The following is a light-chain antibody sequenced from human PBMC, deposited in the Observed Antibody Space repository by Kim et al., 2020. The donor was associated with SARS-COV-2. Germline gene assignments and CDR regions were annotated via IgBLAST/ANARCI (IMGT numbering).Light chain of an antibody. CDR3: MRALQTPPYT. CDR1: QSLLHSNGYNY. V-gene: IGKV2-28*01. Sequence: PASISCRSSQSLLHSNGYNYLDWYLQKPGQSPQLLIYWGSNRASGVPDRFSGSGSGTDFTLKISRVEAEDVGVYYCMRALQTPPYTFGQGTKLEI. J-gene: IGKJ2*01. CDR2: WGS.